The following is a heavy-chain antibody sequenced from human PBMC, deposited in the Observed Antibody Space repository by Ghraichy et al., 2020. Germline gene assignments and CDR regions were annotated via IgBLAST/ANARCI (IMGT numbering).Heavy chain of an antibody. D-gene: IGHD6-13*01. CDR3: ARRPGCIAAVYNWFDP. CDR2: INHSGST. CDR1: GGSFSGYY. J-gene: IGHJ5*02. Sequence: SETLSLTCAVYGGSFSGYYWSWIRQPPGKGLEWIGEINHSGSTNYNPSLKSRVTISVDTSKNQFSLKLSSVTAADTAVYYCARRPGCIAAVYNWFDPWGQGTLVTVSS. V-gene: IGHV4-34*01.